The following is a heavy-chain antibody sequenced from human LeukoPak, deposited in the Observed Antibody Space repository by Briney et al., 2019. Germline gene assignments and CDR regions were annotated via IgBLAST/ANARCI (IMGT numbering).Heavy chain of an antibody. D-gene: IGHD2-2*01. CDR3: ARDLPPAPWNGMDV. Sequence: GGSLRLSCAASGFTFDDYAMHWVRQAPGKGLEWVSGISWNSGSIGYADPVKGRFTISRDNAKNSLYLQMNSLRPEDTAVYYCARDLPPAPWNGMDVWGQGTTVTVSS. V-gene: IGHV3-9*01. CDR2: ISWNSGSI. CDR1: GFTFDDYA. J-gene: IGHJ6*02.